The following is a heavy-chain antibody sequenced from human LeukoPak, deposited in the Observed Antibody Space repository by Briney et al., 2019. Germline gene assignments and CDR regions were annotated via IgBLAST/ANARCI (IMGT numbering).Heavy chain of an antibody. CDR2: MNPKSQNT. CDR1: GYTFTNYD. D-gene: IGHD1-26*01. V-gene: IGHV1-8*03. CDR3: AVGGNLEYSYFDY. Sequence: WASVKVSCKASGYTFTNYDVNWVRQATGQGLEWMGWMNPKSQNTGYAQKFQGRVTITTNPSITTAYMELSSLRSEDTAVYYCAVGGNLEYSYFDYWGQGTLVTVSS. J-gene: IGHJ4*02.